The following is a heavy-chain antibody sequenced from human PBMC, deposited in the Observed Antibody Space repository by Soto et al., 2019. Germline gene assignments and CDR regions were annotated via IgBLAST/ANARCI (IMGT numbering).Heavy chain of an antibody. CDR2: INHSGRV. CDR3: SARAYDTNCYYRFDP. V-gene: IGHV4-34*01. CDR1: GGSFSGHS. J-gene: IGHJ5*01. Sequence: PSETLSLTCAVYGGSFSGHSWTWIRQSPGKGLEWIGDINHSGRVNYSPSLKSRVTISLDTSKNQFSPTLSAVTAADTAMYYCSARAYDTNCYYRFDPWGQGTLVTVSS. D-gene: IGHD3-22*01.